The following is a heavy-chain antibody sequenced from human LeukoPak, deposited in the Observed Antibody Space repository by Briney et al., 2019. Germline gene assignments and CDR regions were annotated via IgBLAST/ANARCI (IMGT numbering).Heavy chain of an antibody. J-gene: IGHJ6*02. CDR1: GGTFSSYA. CDR2: IIPIFGIA. V-gene: IGHV1-69*04. Sequence: ASVKVSCKASGGTFSSYAISWVRQAPGQGLEWMGRIIPIFGIANYAQEFQGRVTITADKSTSTAYMELSSLRSEDTAVYYCARDKKGSTSCYGPGRGKCYYGMDVWGQGTTVTVSS. CDR3: ARDKKGSTSCYGPGRGKCYYGMDV. D-gene: IGHD2-2*01.